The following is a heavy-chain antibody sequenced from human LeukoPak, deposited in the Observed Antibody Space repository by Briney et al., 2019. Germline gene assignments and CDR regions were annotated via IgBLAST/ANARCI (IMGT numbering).Heavy chain of an antibody. CDR2: IYYSGST. J-gene: IGHJ6*03. CDR1: GGSISSYY. V-gene: IGHV4-59*01. Sequence: PSETLSLTCTVSGGSISSYYWSWLRQPPGKGLEWLGYIYYSGSTNYNPSLKSRVTISVDTSKNQFSLKLSSVTAADTAVYYCARGYDSSGYYYYYSMDVWGKGTTVTVSS. CDR3: ARGYDSSGYYYYYSMDV. D-gene: IGHD3-22*01.